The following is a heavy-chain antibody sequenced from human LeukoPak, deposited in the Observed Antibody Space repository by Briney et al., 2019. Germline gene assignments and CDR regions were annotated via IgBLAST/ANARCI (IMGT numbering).Heavy chain of an antibody. D-gene: IGHD3-9*01. CDR1: GYSFTSYW. CDR2: IYPGDSDT. J-gene: IGHJ4*02. CDR3: ARLDILTGYSFDY. V-gene: IGHV5-51*01. Sequence: GESLKISCKGSGYSFTSYWIGWVRQLPGKGLEWMGIIYPGDSDTRYSPSFQGQVTISADKSISTANLQWSSLKASDTAMYYCARLDILTGYSFDYWGQGTLVTVSS.